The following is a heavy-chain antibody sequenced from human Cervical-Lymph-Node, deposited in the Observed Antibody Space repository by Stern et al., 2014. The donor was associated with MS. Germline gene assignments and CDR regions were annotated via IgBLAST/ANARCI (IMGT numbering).Heavy chain of an antibody. D-gene: IGHD2-15*01. CDR3: ARAIGFCSGGNCEPYYYYGIDV. Sequence: QLVESGGDLVQPGRSLRLSCAASGFRFDDYAMYWVRHAPGKGLEWVSGISWSSGKIGYADSVKGRFTISRDNVKNSLFLQMNSLRSEDTASYYCARAIGFCSGGNCEPYYYYGIDVWGQGTRVTVSS. V-gene: IGHV3-9*01. J-gene: IGHJ6*02. CDR1: GFRFDDYA. CDR2: ISWSSGKI.